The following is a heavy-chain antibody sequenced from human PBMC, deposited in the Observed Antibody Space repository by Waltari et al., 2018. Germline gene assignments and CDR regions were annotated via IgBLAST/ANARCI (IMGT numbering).Heavy chain of an antibody. CDR3: AKGRYHGRFDL. V-gene: IGHV3-48*03. CDR2: NSNSGTTI. Sequence: EVQLVDSGGGLVQPGGSLRLSCVASEFTFSSYEMNWVRQPPGKGLEWVSYNSNSGTTIYYADSVKGRFTISRDNAKNSLYLQMNSLRGEDTAVYYCAKGRYHGRFDLWGQGTLVTVSS. CDR1: EFTFSSYE. J-gene: IGHJ5*02. D-gene: IGHD3-9*01.